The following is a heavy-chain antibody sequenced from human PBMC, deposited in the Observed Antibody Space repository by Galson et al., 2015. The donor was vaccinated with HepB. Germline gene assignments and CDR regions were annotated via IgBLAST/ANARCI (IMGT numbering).Heavy chain of an antibody. D-gene: IGHD3-10*01. CDR1: GGSISSSSYY. Sequence: TLSLTCTVSGGSISSSSYYWGWIRQPPGKGLEWIGSIYYSGSTYYNPSLKSRVTISVDTSKNQFSLKLSSVTAADTAVYYCARPRYGSGSYGTPLLGVYYYGMDVWGQGTTVTVSS. CDR3: ARPRYGSGSYGTPLLGVYYYGMDV. J-gene: IGHJ6*02. V-gene: IGHV4-39*01. CDR2: IYYSGST.